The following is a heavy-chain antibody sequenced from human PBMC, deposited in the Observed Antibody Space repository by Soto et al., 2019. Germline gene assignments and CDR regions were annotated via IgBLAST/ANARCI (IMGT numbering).Heavy chain of an antibody. D-gene: IGHD5-18*01. CDR3: ACIFSGGYGYGFYYYGMDV. CDR2: IYYSGST. J-gene: IGHJ6*02. V-gene: IGHV4-39*01. Sequence: SETLSLTCTVSGGSISSSSYYWGWIRQPPGKGLEWIGSIYYSGSTYYNPSLKSRVTISVDTSKNQFSLKLSSVTAADTAVYYCACIFSGGYGYGFYYYGMDVWGQRTTVTVSS. CDR1: GGSISSSSYY.